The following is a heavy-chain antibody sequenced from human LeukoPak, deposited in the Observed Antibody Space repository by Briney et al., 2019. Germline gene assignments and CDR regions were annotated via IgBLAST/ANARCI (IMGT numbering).Heavy chain of an antibody. V-gene: IGHV3-7*02. J-gene: IGHJ1*01. CDR2: IKEDGSEA. CDR1: GFPFSGYW. CDR3: ARPLRGSGGLLHEY. D-gene: IGHD2-15*01. Sequence: GGSLRLSCAASGFPFSGYWMTWVRQAPGRGLEWVATIKEDGSEAYFGDSVKGRFTISRDNAKNSLYLQMNSLRDEDTAVYYCARPLRGSGGLLHEYWGQGTLVTVSS.